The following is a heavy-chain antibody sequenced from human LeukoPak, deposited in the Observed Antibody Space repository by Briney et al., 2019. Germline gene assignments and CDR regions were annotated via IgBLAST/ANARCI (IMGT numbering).Heavy chain of an antibody. D-gene: IGHD4-23*01. CDR3: ARAESLYGGNLAAAFDI. J-gene: IGHJ3*02. CDR1: GYTFTSYG. CDR2: ISAYNGNT. Sequence: ASVKVSCKASGYTFTSYGISWVRQAPGQGLEWMGWISAYNGNTNYEQKFQGRVTMTTDTSTSTACMELRSLRSDDTALYYCARAESLYGGNLAAAFDIWGQGTMVTVSS. V-gene: IGHV1-18*01.